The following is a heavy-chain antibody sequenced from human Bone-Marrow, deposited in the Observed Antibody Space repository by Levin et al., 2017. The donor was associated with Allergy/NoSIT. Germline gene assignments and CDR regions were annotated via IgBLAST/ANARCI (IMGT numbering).Heavy chain of an antibody. CDR2: IRSKGYGRTT. CDR1: GGSISSSSYY. D-gene: IGHD3-10*01. CDR3: TRGTMVRGLIWY. Sequence: QTLSLTCTVSGGSISSSSYYWGWIRQAPGKGLEWVGFIRSKGYGRTTEYAASVKGRFTISRDDSKSIAYLPMNSLKTEDTAMYYCTRGTMVRGLIWYWGQGTLVTVSS. J-gene: IGHJ4*02. V-gene: IGHV3-49*02.